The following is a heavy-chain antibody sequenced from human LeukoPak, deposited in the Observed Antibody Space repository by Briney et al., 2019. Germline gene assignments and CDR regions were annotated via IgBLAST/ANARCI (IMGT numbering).Heavy chain of an antibody. Sequence: AGSLRLPCAASGLTFSSYSMIWVRQAPGKGLEWVSYISSSSSTIYYADSVKGRFTISRDNAKISLYLQMNSLRAQDTSVYYCASDRDYDFWSGNSRWFDPWGQGTLVTVSS. J-gene: IGHJ5*02. CDR2: ISSSSSTI. CDR3: ASDRDYDFWSGNSRWFDP. CDR1: GLTFSSYS. D-gene: IGHD3-3*01. V-gene: IGHV3-48*01.